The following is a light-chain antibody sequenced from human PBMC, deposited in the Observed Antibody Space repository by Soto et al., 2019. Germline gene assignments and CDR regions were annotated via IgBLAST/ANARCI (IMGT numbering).Light chain of an antibody. CDR1: QSVSSY. Sequence: EIVLTQSPATLSLSPGERATLSCRASQSVSSYLAWYQQKPGQAPRLLIYDASNRATGIPARFSGTGSGTDFTLPISSLEPEDFAVYYWQQRSNWYTFGQGTKLEIK. V-gene: IGKV3-11*01. J-gene: IGKJ2*01. CDR3: QQRSNWYT. CDR2: DAS.